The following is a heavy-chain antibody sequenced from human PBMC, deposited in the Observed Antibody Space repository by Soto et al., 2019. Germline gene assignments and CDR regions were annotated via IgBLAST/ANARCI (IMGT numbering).Heavy chain of an antibody. CDR3: AKDMEHGYNPFYFFGMDL. V-gene: IGHV3-9*01. Sequence: EVQLVESGGDLVQPGRSLRLSCAASGFNFNDYGMHWVRQAPGKGLEWVSSISWNSVSIGYADSVKGRFTISRDNAKNSLDFQMNSLRAEDTAVYYCAKDMEHGYNPFYFFGMDLLGPGTTVPVSS. CDR2: ISWNSVSI. J-gene: IGHJ6*02. CDR1: GFNFNDYG. D-gene: IGHD3-10*01.